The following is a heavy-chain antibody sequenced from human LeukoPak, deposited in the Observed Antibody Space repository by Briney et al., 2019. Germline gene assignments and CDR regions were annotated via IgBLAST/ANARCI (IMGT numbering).Heavy chain of an antibody. CDR1: GGSISSGGYY. CDR3: ARDDLYCSSTSCPVHAFDI. D-gene: IGHD2-2*01. CDR2: IYYSGST. Sequence: SETLSLTCTVSGGSISSGGYYWSWIRQHPGKGLEWIGYIYYSGSTYYNPSLKSRVTISVDTSKNQFSLKLSSVTAADTAVYYCARDDLYCSSTSCPVHAFDIWGQGTMVTVFS. V-gene: IGHV4-31*03. J-gene: IGHJ3*02.